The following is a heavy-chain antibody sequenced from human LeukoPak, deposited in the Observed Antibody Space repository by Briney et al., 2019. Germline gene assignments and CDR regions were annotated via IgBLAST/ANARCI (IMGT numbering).Heavy chain of an antibody. CDR3: ARLGGGYFDWPYLYYFDY. D-gene: IGHD3-9*01. J-gene: IGHJ4*02. CDR2: IYYSGST. V-gene: IGHV4-39*01. Sequence: SETLSLTCTVSGGFISSSSYYWGWIRQPPGKGLEWIGSIYYSGSTYYNPSLKSRVTISVDTSKNQFSLKLSSVTAADTAVYYCARLGGGYFDWPYLYYFDYWGQGTLVTVSS. CDR1: GGFISSSSYY.